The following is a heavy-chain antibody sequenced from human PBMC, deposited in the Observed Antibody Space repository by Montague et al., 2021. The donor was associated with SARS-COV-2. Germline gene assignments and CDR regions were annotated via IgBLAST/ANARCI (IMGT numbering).Heavy chain of an antibody. D-gene: IGHD6-13*01. Sequence: SLRLSCAASGFTFSSYAMHWVRQAPGKGLEWVAVISYDGSNKYYADSVKGRFTISRDNSKNTLYLQMNSLRAEDTAVYYCAKTRDSLSWSPFDFWGQGALVTVSS. CDR2: ISYDGSNK. J-gene: IGHJ4*02. CDR3: AKTRDSLSWSPFDF. V-gene: IGHV3-30-3*02. CDR1: GFTFSSYA.